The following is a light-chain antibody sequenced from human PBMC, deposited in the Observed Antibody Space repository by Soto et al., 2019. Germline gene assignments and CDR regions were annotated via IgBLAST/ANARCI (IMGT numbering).Light chain of an antibody. V-gene: IGKV3-20*01. CDR2: GAS. CDR1: QSVSNNY. J-gene: IGKJ1*01. Sequence: EIVLTQSPGTLSLSPGERATLSCRASQSVSNNYLAWYQQKPGQAPRLLIYGASNRDTGIPDRFSGSGSGTDFTLTISSLHSEDFATYYCQQTYSTPGTFGQGTKVDI. CDR3: QQTYSTPGT.